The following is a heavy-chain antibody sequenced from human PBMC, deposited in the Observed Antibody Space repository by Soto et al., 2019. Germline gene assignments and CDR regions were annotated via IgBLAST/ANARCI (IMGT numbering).Heavy chain of an antibody. CDR1: GFTFSSYV. V-gene: IGHV3-30*18. Sequence: GGSLRLSCAASGFTFSSYVMHWVRQAPGKGLEWVAVISYDGSNKYYADSVKGRFTISRDNSKNTLYLQMNSLRAEDTAVYYCAKDRVVAATHYYYGMDVWGQGTTVTVS. D-gene: IGHD2-15*01. J-gene: IGHJ6*02. CDR3: AKDRVVAATHYYYGMDV. CDR2: ISYDGSNK.